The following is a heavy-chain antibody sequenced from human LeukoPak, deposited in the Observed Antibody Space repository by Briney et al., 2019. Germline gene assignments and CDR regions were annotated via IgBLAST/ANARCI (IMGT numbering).Heavy chain of an antibody. CDR1: RFTFRCYW. Sequence: PGGSLRLSCAASRFTFRCYWMTWVRQAPGKGLEWVANINQDGSQKYYVDSVKGRFTISRDNAKNSLYLQMNSLRAEDTAVYYCAREGSFSGSYYVAYWGQGTLVTVSS. CDR2: INQDGSQK. J-gene: IGHJ4*02. D-gene: IGHD1-26*01. CDR3: AREGSFSGSYYVAY. V-gene: IGHV3-7*01.